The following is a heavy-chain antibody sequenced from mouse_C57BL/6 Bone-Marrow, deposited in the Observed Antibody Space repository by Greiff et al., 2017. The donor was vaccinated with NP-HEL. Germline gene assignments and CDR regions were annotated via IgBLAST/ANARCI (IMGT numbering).Heavy chain of an antibody. CDR2: IHPNSGST. J-gene: IGHJ1*03. D-gene: IGHD1-1*01. CDR3: ARETATDWYFDV. V-gene: IGHV1-64*01. Sequence: QVQLQQPGAELVKPGASVKLSCKASGYTFTSYWMHWVKQRPGQGLEWIGMIHPNSGSTNYNEKFKSKATLTVDKSSSPAYMQLSSLTSEDSAVYYCARETATDWYFDVWGTGTTVTVSS. CDR1: GYTFTSYW.